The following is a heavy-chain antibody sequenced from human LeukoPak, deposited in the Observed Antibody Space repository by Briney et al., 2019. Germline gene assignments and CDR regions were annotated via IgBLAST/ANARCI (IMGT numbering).Heavy chain of an antibody. CDR1: GGSISSYY. Sequence: PSETLSLTCTVSGGSISSYYWSWIRQPPGKGPEWIGYIYYSGSTNYNPSLKSRVTISVDTSKNQFSLKLSSVTAADTAVYYCARYNWNEALDYWGQGTLVTVSS. J-gene: IGHJ4*02. D-gene: IGHD1-1*01. CDR3: ARYNWNEALDY. V-gene: IGHV4-59*01. CDR2: IYYSGST.